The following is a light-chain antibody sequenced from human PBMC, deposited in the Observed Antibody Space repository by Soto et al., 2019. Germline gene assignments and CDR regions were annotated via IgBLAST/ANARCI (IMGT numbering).Light chain of an antibody. J-gene: IGLJ2*01. CDR3: AACDECLNGPR. V-gene: IGLV1-44*01. CDR2: SHN. CDR1: SSNIGSNP. Sequence: QSVLTQPPSASGTPGQRVTISCSGSSSNIGSNPVNWYQQLPGTAPKLLIFSHNQRPLGVPDRFSGSKSGTSASLAISWLQSEDEADYYCAACDECLNGPRFGGGTKLTVL.